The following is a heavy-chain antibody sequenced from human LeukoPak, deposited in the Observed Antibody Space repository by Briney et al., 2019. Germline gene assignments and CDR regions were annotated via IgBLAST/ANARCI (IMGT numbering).Heavy chain of an antibody. V-gene: IGHV3-7*02. CDR1: GFTFSGYW. D-gene: IGHD3-10*01. J-gene: IGHJ4*02. CDR2: IKPDGTEK. CDR3: ARGPNSGSGSYYPADY. Sequence: GGSLRLSCAASGFTFSGYWMSWVRQAPGKGLEWVANIKPDGTEKYYVDSVKGRFTISRDNSKNTLYLQMNSLRAEDTAVYYCARGPNSGSGSYYPADYWGQGTLVTVSA.